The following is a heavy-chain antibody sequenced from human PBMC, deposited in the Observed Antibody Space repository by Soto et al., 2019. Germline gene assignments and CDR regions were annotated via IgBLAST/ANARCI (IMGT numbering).Heavy chain of an antibody. CDR1: GFTFSSYA. D-gene: IGHD1-7*01. CDR3: AKVGAPLTGTTLDALFMPFDY. CDR2: ISGSGGNT. V-gene: IGHV3-23*01. Sequence: AGGSLRLSCAAPGFTFSSYAMSWVRQAPGKGLEWVSTISGSGGNTYYAESVKGRFTNSRDNSKNKLYLQMNSLRAEDTAVYYFAKVGAPLTGTTLDALFMPFDYWGQGTLVTVSS. J-gene: IGHJ4*02.